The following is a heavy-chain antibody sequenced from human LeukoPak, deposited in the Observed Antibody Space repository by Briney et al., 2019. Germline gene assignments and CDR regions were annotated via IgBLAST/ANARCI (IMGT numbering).Heavy chain of an antibody. CDR1: GGSFSGYY. CDR2: INDSGST. D-gene: IGHD6-6*01. J-gene: IGHJ4*02. V-gene: IGHV4-34*01. CDR3: ARAGIVARRGGVFDY. Sequence: SETLSLTCAVYGGSFSGYYWSWIRQPPGKGLEWIGEINDSGSTNYNPSLKNRVTISVDTSKNQFSLKLSSVTAADTAVYYCARAGIVARRGGVFDYWGQGTLVTVPS.